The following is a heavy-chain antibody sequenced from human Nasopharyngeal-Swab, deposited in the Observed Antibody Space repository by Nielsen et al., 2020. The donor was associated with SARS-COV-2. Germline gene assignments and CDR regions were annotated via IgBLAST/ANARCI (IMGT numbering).Heavy chain of an antibody. Sequence: GESLKISCAASGFTFSSYSMNWVRQAPGKGLEWVSSISSSSYIYYADSVKGRFTISRDNAKNSLYLQMNSLRAEDTAVYYCARVAARYYFDYWGQGTLVTVSS. CDR1: GFTFSSYS. J-gene: IGHJ4*02. V-gene: IGHV3-21*01. CDR2: ISSSSYI. D-gene: IGHD6-13*01. CDR3: ARVAARYYFDY.